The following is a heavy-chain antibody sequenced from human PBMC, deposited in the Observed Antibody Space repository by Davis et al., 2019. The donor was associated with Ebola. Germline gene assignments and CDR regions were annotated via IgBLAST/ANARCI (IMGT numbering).Heavy chain of an antibody. CDR1: GFTFSGSS. Sequence: GESLKISCAASGFTFSGSSMNWVRQAPGKGLEWVAHISVGTKTTHYADSVKGRFTISRDNVKNSLYLQMNSLTDEDRAVYYCARSLRFLEWLYQDAFDIWGQGTMVTVCS. J-gene: IGHJ3*02. D-gene: IGHD3-3*01. CDR3: ARSLRFLEWLYQDAFDI. CDR2: ISVGTKTT. V-gene: IGHV3-48*02.